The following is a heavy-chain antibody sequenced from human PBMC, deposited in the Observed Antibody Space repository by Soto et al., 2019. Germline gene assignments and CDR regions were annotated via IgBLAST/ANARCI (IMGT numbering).Heavy chain of an antibody. D-gene: IGHD1-1*01. CDR1: GFTFSSYA. Sequence: EVQLLESGGGLVQPGGSLRLSCAASGFTFSSYAMSWVRQAPGKGLEWVSAISGSGGSTYYADSVKGRFTISRDDSKIPQYPQLNRRSAETTAVYYCAKAPRAAGGTGRSPRRDNWGEGQHVAVSS. V-gene: IGHV3-23*01. J-gene: IGHJ4*02. CDR2: ISGSGGST. CDR3: AKAPRAAGGTGRSPRRDN.